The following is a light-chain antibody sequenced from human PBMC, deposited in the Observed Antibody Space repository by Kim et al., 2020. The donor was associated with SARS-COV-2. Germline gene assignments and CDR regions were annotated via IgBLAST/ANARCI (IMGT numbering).Light chain of an antibody. CDR3: QLLSNWPLT. CDR2: DAS. Sequence: EIVLTQSQATLSLSPGERATLSCRASQSVSGYLAWYQQKPGQAPRLLIYDASNRAAGITARFSGSGSGTDFTHTISSLEPEDFSVYYCQLLSNWPLTLGGGTKVDIK. J-gene: IGKJ4*01. CDR1: QSVSGY. V-gene: IGKV3-11*01.